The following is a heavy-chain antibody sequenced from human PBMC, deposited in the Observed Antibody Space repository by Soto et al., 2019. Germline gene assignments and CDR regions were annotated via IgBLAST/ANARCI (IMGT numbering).Heavy chain of an antibody. CDR2: MNPNSGNT. CDR3: AICYSSPGLNWFDT. Sequence: QVQLVQSGAEVKKPGASVKVSCKASGYSFNSYDIHWVRQASGQGLEWRGGMNPNSGNTGYAQKFQGRVTMTRNTSTSTAYMELSSLTSEDTAVYYCAICYSSPGLNWFDTWGQGTQVSVSS. CDR1: GYSFNSYD. J-gene: IGHJ5*02. V-gene: IGHV1-8*01. D-gene: IGHD6-19*01.